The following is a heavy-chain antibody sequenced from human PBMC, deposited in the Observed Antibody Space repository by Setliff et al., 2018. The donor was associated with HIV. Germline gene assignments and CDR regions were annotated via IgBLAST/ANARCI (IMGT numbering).Heavy chain of an antibody. V-gene: IGHV1-8*02. D-gene: IGHD2-8*02. J-gene: IGHJ4*02. CDR3: VSRQLGGVDF. CDR1: GYSFHSYG. CDR2: MNPNTGDT. Sequence: ASVKVSCKAAGYSFHSYGLSWVRLAPGQGLEWMGWMNPNTGDTGFVQRFQDRFIMTSDTATNTAFLELKSLTSDDTAVYYCVSRQLGGVDFWGQGTLVTVSS.